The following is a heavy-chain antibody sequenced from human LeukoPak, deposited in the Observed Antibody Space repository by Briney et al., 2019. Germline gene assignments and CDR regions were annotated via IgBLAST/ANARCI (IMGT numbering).Heavy chain of an antibody. CDR2: INWNGGRT. J-gene: IGHJ4*02. CDR1: GFTFDDYG. CDR3: ARARYSSGPFDS. Sequence: GGSLRLSCAASGFTFDDYGMSWVRQAPGKGLEWVSGINWNGGRTVYAESVKGRFTISRDNAKNSLYLQMSSLRAEDTALYYCARARYSSGPFDSWGQGTLVTVSS. D-gene: IGHD6-19*01. V-gene: IGHV3-20*04.